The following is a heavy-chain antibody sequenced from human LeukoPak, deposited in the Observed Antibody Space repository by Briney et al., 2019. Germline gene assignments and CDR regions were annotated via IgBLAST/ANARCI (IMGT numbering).Heavy chain of an antibody. CDR1: GFTFGDYA. D-gene: IGHD2-21*02. V-gene: IGHV3-23*01. Sequence: GGSLRLSCTASGFTFGDYAMSWVRQAPGKGLEWVSAISGSGGSTYYADSEKGRFTISRDNSKNTLYLQMNSLRAEDTAVYYCAKTLPHIVVVTAIDYWGQGTLVTVSS. CDR3: AKTLPHIVVVTAIDY. J-gene: IGHJ4*02. CDR2: ISGSGGST.